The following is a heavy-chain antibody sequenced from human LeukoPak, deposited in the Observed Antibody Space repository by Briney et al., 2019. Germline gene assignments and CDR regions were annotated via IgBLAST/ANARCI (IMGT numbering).Heavy chain of an antibody. V-gene: IGHV3-53*01. CDR3: ARDSGERSDY. Sequence: PGGSLRLSCAASGLTVSKNYMSWVRQAPGKGLESVSVIYSGGSTYYADSVRGRFIISRDNSKNTLYLQMNSLRVEDTAVYYCARDSGERSDYWGQGTLVTVSS. CDR2: IYSGGST. J-gene: IGHJ4*02. CDR1: GLTVSKNY. D-gene: IGHD1-26*01.